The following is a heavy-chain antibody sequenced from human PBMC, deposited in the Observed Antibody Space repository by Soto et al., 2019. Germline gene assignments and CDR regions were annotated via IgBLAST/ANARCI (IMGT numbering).Heavy chain of an antibody. CDR3: ARGGSGSYRMFDY. D-gene: IGHD1-26*01. J-gene: IGHJ4*02. Sequence: QVQLVQSGAEVKKPGASVTVSCQASGFTFNTYVITLVRQAPGQGLEWLGWISVYHGNTNYAQKVQGRVTMTTDTSTSTAYMERRSLRSDDTAVYYCARGGSGSYRMFDYWGQGTLVTVSS. CDR2: ISVYHGNT. V-gene: IGHV1-18*01. CDR1: GFTFNTYV.